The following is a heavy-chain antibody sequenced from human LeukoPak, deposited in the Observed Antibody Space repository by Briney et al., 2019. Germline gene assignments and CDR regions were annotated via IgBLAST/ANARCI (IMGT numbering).Heavy chain of an antibody. CDR3: ARAGHCTKGICYTADFDY. J-gene: IGHJ4*02. CDR2: ISYDGSRQ. CDR1: GFTFTYYA. Sequence: GGSLRLSCAASGFTFTYYAMHWVRQAPGKGLELVALISYDGSRQYYTDSVKGRSIISRDNSKNTLYLQMNSLRAEDTAVYYCARAGHCTKGICYTADFDYWGQGTLVTVSS. V-gene: IGHV3-30-3*01. D-gene: IGHD2-8*01.